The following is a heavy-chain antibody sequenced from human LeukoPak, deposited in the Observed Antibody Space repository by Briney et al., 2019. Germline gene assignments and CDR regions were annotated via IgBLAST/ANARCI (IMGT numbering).Heavy chain of an antibody. CDR1: GGSISSYY. V-gene: IGHV4-59*08. J-gene: IGHJ4*02. CDR2: IYYSGST. Sequence: SETLSLTCTVSGGSISSYYWSWIRQPPGKGLEWIGYIYYSGSTNYNPSLKSRVTISVDTSKNQFSLKLSSVTAADTAVYYCARPPHYWGQGTLVTVSS. CDR3: ARPPHY.